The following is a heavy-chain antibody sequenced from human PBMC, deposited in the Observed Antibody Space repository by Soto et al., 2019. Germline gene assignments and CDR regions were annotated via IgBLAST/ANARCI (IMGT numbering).Heavy chain of an antibody. CDR2: IYYSGST. Sequence: SETLSLTCTVSGGSISSSSYYWGWIRQPPGKGLEWIGSIYYSGSTYYNPSLKSRVTISVDTSKNQFSLKLSSVTAADTAAYYCARHLGTEWFDPWGQGTLVTVSS. CDR1: GGSISSSSYY. V-gene: IGHV4-39*01. CDR3: ARHLGTEWFDP. J-gene: IGHJ5*02. D-gene: IGHD1-26*01.